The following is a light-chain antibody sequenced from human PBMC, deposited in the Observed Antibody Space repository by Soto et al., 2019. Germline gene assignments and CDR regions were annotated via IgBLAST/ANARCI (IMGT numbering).Light chain of an antibody. Sequence: QSVLTQPASVSGSPGQSITISCTGTSSDGGGYNYVSWYQQHPGKAPKFMIYDVSNRPSGVSNRFSGSKSGNTASLTISGLQAEDEADYYCCSYTTSNTRQIVFGTGTKVAV. CDR1: SSDGGGYNY. V-gene: IGLV2-14*01. J-gene: IGLJ1*01. CDR2: DVS. CDR3: CSYTTSNTRQIV.